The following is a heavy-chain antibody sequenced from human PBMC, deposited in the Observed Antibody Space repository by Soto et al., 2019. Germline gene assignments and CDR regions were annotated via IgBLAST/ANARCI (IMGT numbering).Heavy chain of an antibody. V-gene: IGHV3-30-3*01. Sequence: GGSLRLSCVASGFTFSSFSLHWVRQAPGKGLEWLALISYDGSSKYNADSVKGRFTISRENSNNTLYLQLSSLRPEDTAVYYCAREAGAFDYWGQGTLVTVSS. J-gene: IGHJ4*02. CDR2: ISYDGSSK. CDR1: GFTFSSFS. CDR3: AREAGAFDY. D-gene: IGHD6-19*01.